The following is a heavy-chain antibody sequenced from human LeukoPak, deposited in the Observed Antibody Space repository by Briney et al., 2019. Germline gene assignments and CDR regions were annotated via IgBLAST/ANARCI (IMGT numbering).Heavy chain of an antibody. D-gene: IGHD6-13*01. CDR1: GFTFSNAW. Sequence: GGSLRLSCAASGFTFSNAWMSWVRQAPGKGLEWVGRIKSKTDGGTTDYAAPVKDRFTISRDDSKNTLYLQMNSLKTEDTAVYYCTTAAAAGTEDYWGQGTLVTVSS. CDR3: TTAAAAGTEDY. V-gene: IGHV3-15*01. CDR2: IKSKTDGGTT. J-gene: IGHJ4*02.